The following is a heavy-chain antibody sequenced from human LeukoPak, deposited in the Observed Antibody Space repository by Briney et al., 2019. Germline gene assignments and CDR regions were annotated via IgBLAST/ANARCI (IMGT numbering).Heavy chain of an antibody. Sequence: PSQTLSLTCTVSGGSISSGGYYWSWIRQHPGKGLEWIGYIYYSGSTYYNPSLKSRVTISVDTSKNQFSLKLSSVTAADTAVCYCAREDSSGYPGWFDPWGQGTLVTVSS. D-gene: IGHD3-22*01. J-gene: IGHJ5*02. CDR3: AREDSSGYPGWFDP. CDR2: IYYSGST. CDR1: GGSISSGGYY. V-gene: IGHV4-31*03.